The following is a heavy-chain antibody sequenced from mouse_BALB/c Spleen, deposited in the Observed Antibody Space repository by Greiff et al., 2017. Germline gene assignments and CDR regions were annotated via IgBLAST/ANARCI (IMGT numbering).Heavy chain of an antibody. CDR1: GFTFSSYG. CDR2: ISSGGSTI. Sequence: EVQRVESGGDLVKPGGSLKLSCAASGFTFSSYGMSWVRQTPDKRLEWVATISSGGSTIYYADTVKGRFTISRDNPKNTLFLQMTSLRSEDTAMYYCARGFRSSYYFDYWGQGTTLTVSS. CDR3: ARGFRSSYYFDY. V-gene: IGHV5-6*01. J-gene: IGHJ2*01. D-gene: IGHD1-1*01.